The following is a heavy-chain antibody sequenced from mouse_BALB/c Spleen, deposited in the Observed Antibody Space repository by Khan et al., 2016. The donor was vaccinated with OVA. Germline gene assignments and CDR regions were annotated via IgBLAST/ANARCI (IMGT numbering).Heavy chain of an antibody. D-gene: IGHD3-3*01. J-gene: IGHJ4*01. Sequence: QGQLQQSGPGLVQPSQSLSITCTVSGFSLTNYAVHWVRQSPGKGLEWLGVIWSGGNTDYDATFISRLRISKDNSKSQVLFEMNSLQANDTAIHFCARRRALRRRYAMDYWGQGTSVTVSS. CDR1: GFSLTNYA. CDR3: ARRRALRRRYAMDY. CDR2: IWSGGNT. V-gene: IGHV2-2*02.